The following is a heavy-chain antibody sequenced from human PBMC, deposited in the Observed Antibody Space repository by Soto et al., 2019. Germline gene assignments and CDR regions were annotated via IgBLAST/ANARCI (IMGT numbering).Heavy chain of an antibody. CDR1: GGSISSSSYY. Sequence: PSETLSLTCTVSGGSISSSSYYWGWIRQPPGKGLEWIGSIYYSGSTYYNPSLKSRVTISVDTSKNQFSLKLSSVTAADTAVYYCATHHSSGWYPHDDYWGQGTLVTVSS. CDR3: ATHHSSGWYPHDDY. V-gene: IGHV4-39*01. J-gene: IGHJ4*02. D-gene: IGHD6-19*01. CDR2: IYYSGST.